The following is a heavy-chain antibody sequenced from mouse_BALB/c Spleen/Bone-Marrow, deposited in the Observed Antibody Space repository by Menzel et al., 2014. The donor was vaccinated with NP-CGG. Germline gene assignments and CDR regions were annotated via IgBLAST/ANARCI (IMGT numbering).Heavy chain of an antibody. D-gene: IGHD3-2*02. V-gene: IGHV5-6*01. Sequence: EVHLVESGGDLVKPGGSLKLSCVASGFTFXSYGMSWVRQTPDKRLEWVATISSGGSSTYYPASVKGRFTISRDNAKSTLYLQMSSQNSEDTAMYYCTRRPLQANSYFDCWGQGTTLTVSS. CDR3: TRRPLQANSYFDC. CDR2: ISSGGSST. J-gene: IGHJ2*01. CDR1: GFTFXSYG.